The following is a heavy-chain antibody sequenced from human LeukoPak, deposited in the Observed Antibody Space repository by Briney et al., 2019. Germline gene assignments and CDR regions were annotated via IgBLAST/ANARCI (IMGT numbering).Heavy chain of an antibody. CDR3: AKPKDHDIVTFDS. CDR2: MNPNSGNT. CDR1: GYTFTSYD. Sequence: ASVKVSCKASGYTFTSYDINWVRQATGQGLEWMGWMNPNSGNTGYAQKFQGRVTMTRNTSISTAYMELSSLRSEDTALYYCAKPKDHDIVTFDSWGQGTLVTVSS. D-gene: IGHD3-9*01. J-gene: IGHJ4*02. V-gene: IGHV1-8*01.